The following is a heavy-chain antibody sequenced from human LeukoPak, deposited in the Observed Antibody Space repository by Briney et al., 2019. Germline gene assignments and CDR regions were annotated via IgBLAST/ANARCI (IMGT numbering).Heavy chain of an antibody. V-gene: IGHV4-39*01. Sequence: PGGSLRLSCAASGFTFSSYGMHWVRQAPGKGLEWIGSIYYSGSTYYNPSLKSRVTISVDTSKNQFSLKLSSVTAADTAVYYCARLSYDFWSGYVIGGDYWGQGTLVTVSS. J-gene: IGHJ4*02. CDR2: IYYSGST. D-gene: IGHD3-3*01. CDR1: GFTFSSYG. CDR3: ARLSYDFWSGYVIGGDY.